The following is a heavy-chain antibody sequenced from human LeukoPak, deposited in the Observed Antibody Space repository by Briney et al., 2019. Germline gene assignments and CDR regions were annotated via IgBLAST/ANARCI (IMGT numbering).Heavy chain of an antibody. CDR3: AKSTYSSGWSWDY. CDR2: ISGSGGST. CDR1: GFTFSSYA. J-gene: IGHJ4*02. V-gene: IGHV3-23*01. D-gene: IGHD6-19*01. Sequence: GGSLRLSCAASGFTFSSYAMSWVRQAPGKGLEWVSAISGSGGSTYYADSVRGRFTISRDNSKNTLYLQMNSLRAEDTAVYYCAKSTYSSGWSWDYWGQGTLVTVSS.